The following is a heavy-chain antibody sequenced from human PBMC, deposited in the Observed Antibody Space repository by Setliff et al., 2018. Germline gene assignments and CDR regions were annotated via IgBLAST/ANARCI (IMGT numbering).Heavy chain of an antibody. D-gene: IGHD3-10*01. CDR3: ARRPPNGFGEFGNAFDI. Sequence: GGSLRLSCAASGFTFNAYAMSWVRQAPGKGLEWVSSISTSSTYIYYADSVKGRFTISRDNAKNSLYLQMNSLRAEDTAVYYCARRPPNGFGEFGNAFDIWGQGTMVTVSS. CDR2: ISTSSTYI. V-gene: IGHV3-21*01. J-gene: IGHJ3*02. CDR1: GFTFNAYA.